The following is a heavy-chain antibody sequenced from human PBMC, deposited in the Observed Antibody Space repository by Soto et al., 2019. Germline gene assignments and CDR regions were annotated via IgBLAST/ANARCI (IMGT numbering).Heavy chain of an antibody. V-gene: IGHV1-58*01. CDR1: GFTFTSSA. J-gene: IGHJ3*02. CDR2: IVVGSGNT. Sequence: GASVKVSCKASGFTFTSSAVQWVRQARGQRLEWIGWIVVGSGNTNYAQKFQERVTITRDMSTSTAYMELSSLRSEDTAVYYCAAGYCRGGSCYAYDDFEIWGQGTMVTVSS. CDR3: AAGYCRGGSCYAYDDFEI. D-gene: IGHD2-15*01.